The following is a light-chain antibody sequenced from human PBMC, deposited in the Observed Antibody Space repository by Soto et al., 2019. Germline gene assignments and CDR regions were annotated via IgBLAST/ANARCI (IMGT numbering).Light chain of an antibody. CDR2: AAS. CDR3: QQYYNYPPT. Sequence: AIRMTQSPSSLSASTGDRVTITCRASQGIRSYLAWYQQKPGKAPKLLIYAASTLQSGVPSRFSGSGSGTDFTLTISCLQSEDFATYYCQQYYNYPPTFGQGTKVEIK. CDR1: QGIRSY. J-gene: IGKJ1*01. V-gene: IGKV1-8*01.